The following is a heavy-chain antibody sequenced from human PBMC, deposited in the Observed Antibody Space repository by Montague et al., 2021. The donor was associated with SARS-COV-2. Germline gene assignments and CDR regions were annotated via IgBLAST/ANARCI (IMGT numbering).Heavy chain of an antibody. CDR1: GFSLSTSGVG. D-gene: IGHD1-1*01. Sequence: PALVKPTQTLTLTCTFSGFSLSTSGVGVGWIRQPPGKALEWLALXYWDDDKRYSPSLKSRLTITKDTSKNQVVLTMTNMDPVDTATYYYAHRRPNFDRGWFDPWGQGTLVTVSS. CDR2: XYWDDDK. CDR3: AHRRPNFDRGWFDP. J-gene: IGHJ5*02. V-gene: IGHV2-5*02.